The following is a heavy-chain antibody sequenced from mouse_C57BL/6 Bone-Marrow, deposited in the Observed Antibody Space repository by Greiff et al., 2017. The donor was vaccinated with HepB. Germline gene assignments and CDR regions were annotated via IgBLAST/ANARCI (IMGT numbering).Heavy chain of an antibody. Sequence: QVQLQQSGAELVRPGTSVKMSCKASGYTFTNYWIGWAKQRPGHGLEWIGDIFPGGGYTNYNEKFKGKATLTADKSSSTAYMQFSSLTSEDSAIYYCARVVATRWYFDVWGTGTTVTVSS. CDR1: GYTFTNYW. CDR3: ARVVATRWYFDV. CDR2: IFPGGGYT. V-gene: IGHV1-63*01. J-gene: IGHJ1*03. D-gene: IGHD1-1*01.